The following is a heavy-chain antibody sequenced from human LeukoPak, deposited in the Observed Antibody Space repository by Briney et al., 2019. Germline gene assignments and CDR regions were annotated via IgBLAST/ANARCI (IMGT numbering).Heavy chain of an antibody. CDR2: MNPNSGNT. D-gene: IGHD3-16*01. J-gene: IGHJ5*02. CDR1: GYTFTSYD. Sequence: VSVKVSCKASGYTFTSYDINWVRQATGQGLEWMGWMNPNSGNTGYAQKFQGRVTITRNTSINTAYMELSSLRSEDTAVYYCARVPSGGDRFDPWGQGTLVTVSS. CDR3: ARVPSGGDRFDP. V-gene: IGHV1-8*03.